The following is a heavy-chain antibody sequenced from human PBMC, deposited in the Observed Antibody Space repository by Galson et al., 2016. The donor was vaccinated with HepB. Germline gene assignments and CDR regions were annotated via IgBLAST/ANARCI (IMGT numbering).Heavy chain of an antibody. J-gene: IGHJ4*02. Sequence: SLRLSCAASGFTFSNYWMHWVRQGPGKGLVWVSRIKSDGSYTNYADSVKGRFTISRDSAKNTLYPQMNSLRVEDTAVYYCARDQSGDCSTTKCWGPDYWGQGTLVTVSS. V-gene: IGHV3-74*01. CDR3: ARDQSGDCSTTKCWGPDY. D-gene: IGHD2-2*01. CDR1: GFTFSNYW. CDR2: IKSDGSYT.